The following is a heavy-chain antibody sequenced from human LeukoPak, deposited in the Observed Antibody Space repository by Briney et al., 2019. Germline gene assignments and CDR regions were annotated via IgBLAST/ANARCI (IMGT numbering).Heavy chain of an antibody. CDR2: IYSGGST. J-gene: IGHJ5*02. Sequence: PGGSLRLSCAASGFTVSSNYMSWVRQAPGKGLEWVSVIYSGGSTYYADSVKGRFTISRDNSRNTLSLQMNSLRADDTAVYYCAKDRTGTTGADWFDPWGQGTLVTVSS. V-gene: IGHV3-53*01. D-gene: IGHD1-1*01. CDR3: AKDRTGTTGADWFDP. CDR1: GFTVSSNY.